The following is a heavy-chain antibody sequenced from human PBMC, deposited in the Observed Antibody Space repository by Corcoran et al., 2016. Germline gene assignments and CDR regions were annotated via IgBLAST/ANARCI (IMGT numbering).Heavy chain of an antibody. CDR2: INPSGGST. CDR3: ARRGGCSSTSCSARTYYYYYGMDV. Sequence: QVQLVQSGAEVKKPGASVKVSCKASGYTFTSYYMHWVRQAPGQGLGWMGIINPSGGSTSYAQKFQGRVTMTRDTSTSTVYMELSSLRSEDTAVYYCARRGGCSSTSCSARTYYYYYGMDVWGQGTTVTVSS. V-gene: IGHV1-46*01. CDR1: GYTFTSYY. J-gene: IGHJ6*02. D-gene: IGHD2-2*01.